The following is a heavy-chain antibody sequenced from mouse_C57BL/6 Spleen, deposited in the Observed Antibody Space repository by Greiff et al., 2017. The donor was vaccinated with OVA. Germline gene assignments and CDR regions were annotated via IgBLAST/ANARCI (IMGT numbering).Heavy chain of an antibody. CDR1: GFTFSDYY. CDR2: INYDGSST. CDR3: ARVIPYFDY. V-gene: IGHV5-16*01. Sequence: EVKLMESEGGLVQPGSSMKLSCTASGFTFSDYYMAWVRQVPEKGLEWVANINYDGSSTYYLDSLKSRFIISIDNAKNILYLQMSSLKSEDTATYYCARVIPYFDYWGQGTTLTVSS. J-gene: IGHJ2*01.